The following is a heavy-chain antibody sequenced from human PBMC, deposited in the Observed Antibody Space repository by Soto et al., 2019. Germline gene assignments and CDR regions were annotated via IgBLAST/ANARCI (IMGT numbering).Heavy chain of an antibody. CDR3: ARYRREAVAGYTLDN. D-gene: IGHD6-13*01. V-gene: IGHV4-4*08. CDR1: GGSLCSSY. Sequence: SETLSLTCTVAGGSLCSSYWTWIRQRPGKGLEWIGYVYTSGSTNYTPSLKSRVTVSEDTSKSQFSLKVNSMTAADTAVYYCARYRREAVAGYTLDNWGQGILVTVSS. J-gene: IGHJ4*02. CDR2: VYTSGST.